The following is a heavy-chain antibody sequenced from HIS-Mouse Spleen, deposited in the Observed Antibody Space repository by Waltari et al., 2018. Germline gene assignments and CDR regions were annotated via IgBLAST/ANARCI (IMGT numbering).Heavy chain of an antibody. CDR3: ARSNWYFDY. Sequence: EVKLVEAGGGLVEPGGSLGRCCAASGFTVSSNYMSWVRQAPGKGLEWVSVIYSGGSTYYADSVKGRFTISRDNSKNTMYLQLNSLRAEDTAVYYCARSNWYFDYWGQGTLVTVSS. D-gene: IGHD7-27*01. V-gene: IGHV3-66*01. CDR2: IYSGGST. CDR1: GFTVSSNY. J-gene: IGHJ4*02.